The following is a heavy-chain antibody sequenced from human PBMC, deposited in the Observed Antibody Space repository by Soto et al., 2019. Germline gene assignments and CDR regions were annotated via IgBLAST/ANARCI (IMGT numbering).Heavy chain of an antibody. V-gene: IGHV3-48*02. CDR1: DFVFSNYS. J-gene: IGHJ4*02. Sequence: GGSLILSCAGSDFVFSNYSMNWVRQAPGRGLEWVSYISSSGTNTYYAASVRGRFTISRDNAKNSLFLRMISLKDEDTAVYFCTRGTKGGSPPLWGPGTLVTVSS. CDR2: ISSSGTNT. CDR3: TRGTKGGSPPL. D-gene: IGHD1-7*01.